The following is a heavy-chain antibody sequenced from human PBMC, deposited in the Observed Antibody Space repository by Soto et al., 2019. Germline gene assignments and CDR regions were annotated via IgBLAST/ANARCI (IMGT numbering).Heavy chain of an antibody. CDR3: ARDNYYDSSGYPLGY. CDR1: GFTVSSNY. CDR2: IYSGGST. V-gene: IGHV3-53*01. D-gene: IGHD3-22*01. J-gene: IGHJ4*02. Sequence: GGSLRLSCAASGFTVSSNYMSWVRQAPGKGLDWVSVIYSGGSTYYADSVKGRFTISRXXXXNXXXLXMXXLRXEXTAVYYCARDNYYDSSGYPLGYWGQGTLVTVSS.